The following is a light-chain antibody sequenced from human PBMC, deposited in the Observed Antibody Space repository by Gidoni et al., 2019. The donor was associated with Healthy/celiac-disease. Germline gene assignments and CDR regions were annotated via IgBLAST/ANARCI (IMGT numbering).Light chain of an antibody. CDR3: MQALQTPT. CDR2: LGS. J-gene: IGKJ4*01. V-gene: IGKV2-28*01. CDR1: QSLLHSNGYNY. Sequence: DIVMTQSAAPLPVTPGEPASISCRSSQSLLHSNGYNYLDWYLQKPGQSPQLLIYLGSNRASGVPDRFSGSGSGTDFTLKISRVEAEDVGVYYCMQALQTPTFGGGTKVEIK.